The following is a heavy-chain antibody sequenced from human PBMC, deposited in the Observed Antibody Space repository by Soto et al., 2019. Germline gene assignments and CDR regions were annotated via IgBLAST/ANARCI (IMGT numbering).Heavy chain of an antibody. V-gene: IGHV3-23*01. CDR1: GFDFSNYA. J-gene: IGHJ6*02. CDR3: ARDEGYGMDV. CDR2: ITGSGVHT. Sequence: PGGSLRLSCEASGFDFSNYAMTWVRQAPGRGLEWVSAITGSGVHTYYADSVKGRFTVSRDNSKNTLFLQMDSLGVVDTAVYYCARDEGYGMDVWGQGTTVTVSS.